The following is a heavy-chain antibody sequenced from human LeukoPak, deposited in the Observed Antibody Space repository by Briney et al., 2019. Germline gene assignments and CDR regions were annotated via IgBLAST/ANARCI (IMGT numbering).Heavy chain of an antibody. CDR2: IYHSGST. V-gene: IGHV4-38-2*02. CDR3: ARQGQQPTAVVPFDY. J-gene: IGHJ4*02. CDR1: GYSMSSGYY. D-gene: IGHD2-21*02. Sequence: PSETLSLTCTVSGYSMSSGYYWAWIRQPPGKGLEWIASIYHSGSTYYNPSLKRRVTISVDTSKNQFSLKLSSVTAADTAFYYCARQGQQPTAVVPFDYWGQGTLVTVSS.